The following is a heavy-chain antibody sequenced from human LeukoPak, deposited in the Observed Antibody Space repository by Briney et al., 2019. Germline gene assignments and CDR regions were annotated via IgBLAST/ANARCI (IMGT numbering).Heavy chain of an antibody. J-gene: IGHJ4*01. CDR3: ARLHCSSTSCYFFDRTGVFDY. CDR2: ISSSSSTI. CDR1: GFTFSSYT. V-gene: IGHV3-48*04. Sequence: GGSLRLSCAASGFTFSSYTMNWVRQAPGKGLEWVSYISSSSSTISYADSVKGRFTISRDNAKNSLYPQMNSLRAEDTAVYYCARLHCSSTSCYFFDRTGVFDYWRQGTLVTVSS. D-gene: IGHD2-2*01.